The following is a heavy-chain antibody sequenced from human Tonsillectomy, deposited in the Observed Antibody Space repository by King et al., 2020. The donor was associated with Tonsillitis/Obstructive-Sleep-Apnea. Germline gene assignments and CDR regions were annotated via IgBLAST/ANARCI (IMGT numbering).Heavy chain of an antibody. CDR2: IYYSGST. D-gene: IGHD3-10*01. CDR3: ARVWFGELLYWFDP. Sequence: LQLQESGPGLVKPSETLSLTCTVSGGSISSSSYYWGWIRQPPGKGLEWIGSIYYSGSTYYNPSLKSRVTISVDTSKNQFSLKLRSVTAADTAVYYCARVWFGELLYWFDPWGQGTLVTVSS. J-gene: IGHJ5*02. V-gene: IGHV4-39*01. CDR1: GGSISSSSYY.